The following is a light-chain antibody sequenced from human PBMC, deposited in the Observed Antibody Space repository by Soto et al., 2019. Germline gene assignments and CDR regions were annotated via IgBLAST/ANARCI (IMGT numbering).Light chain of an antibody. V-gene: IGLV1-40*01. Sequence: QSVLTQPPSVSGAPGQRVTISCTGSSSNSGAGYDVHWYQQLPGTAPKVLIYDNNSRPSGVPGRFSGSKSGTSASLAITGLQAEDEADYYCHSYDVSLSGPVFGGGTKLTVL. CDR2: DNN. CDR3: HSYDVSLSGPV. CDR1: SSNSGAGYD. J-gene: IGLJ2*01.